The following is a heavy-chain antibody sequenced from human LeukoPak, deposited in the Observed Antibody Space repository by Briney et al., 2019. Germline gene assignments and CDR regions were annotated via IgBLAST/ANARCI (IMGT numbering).Heavy chain of an antibody. V-gene: IGHV1-69*13. J-gene: IGHJ5*02. CDR2: IIPIFGTA. CDR3: ARGLTIFGVVITGFDP. D-gene: IGHD3-3*01. Sequence: ASVKVSCKASGGTFSSYAISWVRQAPGQGLEWMGGIIPIFGTANYAQKFQGRVTITADESTSTAYMELSSLRSEDTAVYYCARGLTIFGVVITGFDPWGQGTLVTVSP. CDR1: GGTFSSYA.